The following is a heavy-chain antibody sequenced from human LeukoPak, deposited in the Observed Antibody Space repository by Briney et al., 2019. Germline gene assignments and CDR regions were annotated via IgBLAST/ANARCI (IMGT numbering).Heavy chain of an antibody. J-gene: IGHJ6*02. D-gene: IGHD2-2*02. CDR3: ARDQIVVVPAAIENMSPGGPYYYYGMDV. Sequence: GASVKVSCKASGYTFTSYGISWVRQAPGQGLEWMGWISAYNGNTNYAQKLQGRVTMTTDTSTSTAYMELRSLRSDDTAVYYCARDQIVVVPAAIENMSPGGPYYYYGMDVWGQGTTVTVSS. V-gene: IGHV1-18*01. CDR1: GYTFTSYG. CDR2: ISAYNGNT.